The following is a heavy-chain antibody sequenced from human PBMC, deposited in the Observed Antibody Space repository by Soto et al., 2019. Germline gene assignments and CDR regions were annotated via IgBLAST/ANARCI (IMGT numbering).Heavy chain of an antibody. D-gene: IGHD4-4*01. V-gene: IGHV4-30-4*01. J-gene: IGHJ4*02. CDR1: GGSISSGDYY. CDR2: IYYSGST. Sequence: SETLSLTCTVSGGSISSGDYYWSWIRQPPGKGLEWIGYIYYSGSTYYNPSLKSRVTISVDTPKNQFSLKLSSVTAADTAVYYCARGNPTFFDYWGQGTLVTVSS. CDR3: ARGNPTFFDY.